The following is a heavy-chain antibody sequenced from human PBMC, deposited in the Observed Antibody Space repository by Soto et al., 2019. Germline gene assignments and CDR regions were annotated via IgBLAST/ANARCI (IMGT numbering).Heavy chain of an antibody. J-gene: IGHJ5*02. Sequence: GGSLRLSCSASGFTFSSYAMHWVRQAPGKGLEYVSAISSNGGSTYYADSVKGRFTISRDNSKNTLYLQMSSLRAGDTAVYYCVKDRQYQLLSYNWFDPWGQGTLVTVSS. CDR1: GFTFSSYA. CDR3: VKDRQYQLLSYNWFDP. V-gene: IGHV3-64D*06. CDR2: ISSNGGST. D-gene: IGHD2-2*01.